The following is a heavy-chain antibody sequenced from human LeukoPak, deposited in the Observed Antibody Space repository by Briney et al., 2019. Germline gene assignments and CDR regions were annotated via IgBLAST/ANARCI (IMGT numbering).Heavy chain of an antibody. J-gene: IGHJ3*02. D-gene: IGHD4-17*01. V-gene: IGHV3-53*01. CDR3: AGAIYGDYVGAFDI. CDR2: IYSGGST. CDR1: GLTVSSNY. Sequence: GASLRLSCAASGLTVSSNYMSWVRKAPGKGLEWVSVIYSGGSTYYADSVKGRFTISRDNSKNTLYLQMNSLRAEDTAVYYCAGAIYGDYVGAFDIWGQGTMVTVSS.